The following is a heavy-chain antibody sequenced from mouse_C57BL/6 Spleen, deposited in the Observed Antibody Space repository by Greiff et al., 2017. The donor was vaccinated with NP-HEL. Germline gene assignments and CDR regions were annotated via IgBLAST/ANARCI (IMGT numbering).Heavy chain of an antibody. Sequence: QVQLQQPGAELVMPGASVKLSCKASGYTFTSYWMHWVKQRPGQGLEWIGEIDPSDSYTNYNQKFKGKSTLTVDKSSSTAYMQLSSLTSEDSAVYICARKRESSGSSYAMDYWGQGTSVTVSS. V-gene: IGHV1-69*01. CDR2: IDPSDSYT. J-gene: IGHJ4*01. D-gene: IGHD3-2*02. CDR1: GYTFTSYW. CDR3: ARKRESSGSSYAMDY.